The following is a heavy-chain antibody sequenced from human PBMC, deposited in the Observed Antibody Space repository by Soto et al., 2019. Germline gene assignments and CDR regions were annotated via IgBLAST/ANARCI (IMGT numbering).Heavy chain of an antibody. CDR3: ARDQEDRLRYFDWSWVDI. Sequence: ASVKVSRKASGCTYSSYTISWVRHAPGQGLEWMGIINPSGGSTSYAQKFQGRVTMTRDTSTSTVYMELSSLRSEDTAVYYCARDQEDRLRYFDWSWVDIWGQGTMVTVSS. CDR1: GCTYSSYT. CDR2: INPSGGST. J-gene: IGHJ3*02. V-gene: IGHV1-46*01. D-gene: IGHD3-9*01.